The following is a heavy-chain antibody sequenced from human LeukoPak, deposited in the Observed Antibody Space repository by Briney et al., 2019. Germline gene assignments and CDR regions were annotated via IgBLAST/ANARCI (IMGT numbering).Heavy chain of an antibody. CDR3: ARIIVGATGSDY. CDR2: ISSGSSTI. Sequence: PGGSLRLSCTASGFTFSSYSMNWVRQAPGKGLERVSYISSGSSTIYYVDSVKGRFTISRDNAKNSLYLQMNSLRAEDTAVYYCARIIVGATGSDYWGQGTLVTVSS. J-gene: IGHJ4*02. CDR1: GFTFSSYS. D-gene: IGHD1-26*01. V-gene: IGHV3-48*01.